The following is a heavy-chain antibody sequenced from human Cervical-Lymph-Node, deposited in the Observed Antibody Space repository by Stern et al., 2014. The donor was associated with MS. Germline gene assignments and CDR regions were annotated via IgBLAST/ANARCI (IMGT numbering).Heavy chain of an antibody. D-gene: IGHD2-8*02. CDR1: GDSISSFTHY. J-gene: IGHJ4*02. Sequence: QLQLQESGPGLVKPSETLSLTCAVSGDSISSFTHYWGWIRQPPGKGLEWIGGVYSSGATYYTPSLKSPVTISVDTSKNPFPLGLNSVTAADTAVYYCAKHACTGAACPFDLWGQGTLVTVSS. CDR2: VYSSGAT. V-gene: IGHV4-39*01. CDR3: AKHACTGAACPFDL.